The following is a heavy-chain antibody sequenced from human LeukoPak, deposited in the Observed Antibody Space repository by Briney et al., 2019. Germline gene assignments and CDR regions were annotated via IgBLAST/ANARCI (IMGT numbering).Heavy chain of an antibody. J-gene: IGHJ4*02. CDR3: ARDNDFWSGYRCYFDY. Sequence: GGSLRLSCAASGFTFSSYAMHWVRQAPGKGLEWVAVISYDGSNKYYADSVKGRFTISRDNSKNTLYLQMNSPRAEDTAVYYCARDNDFWSGYRCYFDYWGQGTLVTVSS. CDR2: ISYDGSNK. CDR1: GFTFSSYA. D-gene: IGHD3-3*01. V-gene: IGHV3-30*01.